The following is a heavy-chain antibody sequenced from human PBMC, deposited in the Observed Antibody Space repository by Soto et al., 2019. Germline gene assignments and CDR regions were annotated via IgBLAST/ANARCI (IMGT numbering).Heavy chain of an antibody. CDR3: VRDGTKTLRDWFDP. J-gene: IGHJ5*02. D-gene: IGHD1-1*01. CDR1: GASISGFY. CDR2: IYATGTT. Sequence: LSLTCTVSGASISGFYWSWIRKSAGKGLEWIGRIYATGTTDYNPSLKSRVMMSVDTSKKQFSLKLRSVTAADTAVYYCVRDGTKTLRDWFDPWGQGISVTVYS. V-gene: IGHV4-4*07.